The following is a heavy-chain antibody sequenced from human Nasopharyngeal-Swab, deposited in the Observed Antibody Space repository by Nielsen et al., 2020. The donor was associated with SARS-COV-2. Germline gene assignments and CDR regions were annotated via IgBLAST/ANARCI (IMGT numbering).Heavy chain of an antibody. Sequence: SETLSLTCAVSGASISSDYWGWIRQPPGKGLEWIGCVSYSGRTDYNPSLKSRVTISIDTSKKHFSLVLSSLTVADTALYYCTRGSLRTAPDCWGQGTLVTVSS. CDR3: TRGSLRTAPDC. CDR2: VSYSGRT. CDR1: GASISSDY. V-gene: IGHV4-59*12. J-gene: IGHJ4*02. D-gene: IGHD4-17*01.